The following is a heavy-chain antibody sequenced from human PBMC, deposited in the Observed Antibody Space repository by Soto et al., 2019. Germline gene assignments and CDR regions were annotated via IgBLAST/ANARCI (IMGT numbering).Heavy chain of an antibody. J-gene: IGHJ5*02. CDR1: GGSVSSGSYY. D-gene: IGHD6-19*01. V-gene: IGHV4-61*01. CDR3: ATSGLDSNGFDP. Sequence: SETLSLTCTVSGGSVSSGSYYWSWIRQPPGNGLEWIVYIYYSGSTNYNPSLKSRVTISVDPSKNQFSLRLSSVTAADKAVYYCATSGLDSNGFDPWGQGTLVTVSS. CDR2: IYYSGST.